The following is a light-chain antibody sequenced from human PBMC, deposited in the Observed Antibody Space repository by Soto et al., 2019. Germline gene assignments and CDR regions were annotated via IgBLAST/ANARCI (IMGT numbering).Light chain of an antibody. CDR2: DAS. J-gene: IGKJ3*01. CDR1: PSVSSY. V-gene: IGKV3-11*01. Sequence: EIVLTQSPATLSLSPGERATISCRASPSVSSYLAWYQQKPGQAPRLLIYDASNRATGIPARFSGSGSGTDFTLTISSLEPEDFAVYYCQRGFTFGPGTKVDIK. CDR3: QRGFT.